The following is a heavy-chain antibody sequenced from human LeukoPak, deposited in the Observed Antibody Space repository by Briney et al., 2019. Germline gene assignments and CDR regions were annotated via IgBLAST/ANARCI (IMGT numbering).Heavy chain of an antibody. V-gene: IGHV4-34*01. Sequence: SETLSLTCAVYGGSFSGYYWSWIRQPPGKGLEWIGEINHSGSTNYNPSLKSRVTISVDTSKNQFSLKLSSVTAADTAVYYCARKENKLPPGYWSQGTLVTVSS. CDR2: INHSGST. CDR3: ARKENKLPPGY. J-gene: IGHJ4*02. D-gene: IGHD2/OR15-2a*01. CDR1: GGSFSGYY.